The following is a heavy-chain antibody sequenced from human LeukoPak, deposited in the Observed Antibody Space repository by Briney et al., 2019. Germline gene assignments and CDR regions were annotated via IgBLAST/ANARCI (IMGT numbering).Heavy chain of an antibody. CDR2: INHSGST. V-gene: IGHV4-34*01. J-gene: IGHJ6*03. CDR1: GESFNGFY. Sequence: SETLSLTCAVYGESFNGFYWTWIRQSPGKGLEWIGEINHSGSTNYNPSLKSRVTISIDTSKNQFSLKLSSVTAADTAVYYCASMIVVGPMDVWGKGTTVTVSS. CDR3: ASMIVVGPMDV. D-gene: IGHD3-22*01.